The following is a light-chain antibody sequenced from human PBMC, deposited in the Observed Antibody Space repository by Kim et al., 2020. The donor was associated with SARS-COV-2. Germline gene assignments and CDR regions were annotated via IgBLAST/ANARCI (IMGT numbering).Light chain of an antibody. J-gene: IGLJ1*01. Sequence: QSALTQSASVSGSPGQSITFSCTGTSSDVGGYNYVSWYQQHPGKAPKLMIYGVSNRPSGVSNRFSGYKSGNTASLTISGLHAEDEADYYCSSYSSSGTYVFGTGTKVTVL. CDR3: SSYSSSGTYV. V-gene: IGLV2-14*03. CDR1: SSDVGGYNY. CDR2: GVS.